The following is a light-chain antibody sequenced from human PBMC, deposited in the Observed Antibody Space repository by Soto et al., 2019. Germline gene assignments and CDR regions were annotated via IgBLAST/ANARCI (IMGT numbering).Light chain of an antibody. CDR1: SSDVGAYNY. J-gene: IGLJ3*02. CDR3: CSYAGSQTWV. V-gene: IGLV2-14*01. CDR2: EVN. Sequence: QSVLTQPASVSGSPGQSITISCTGTSSDVGAYNYVSWYQQHPGKAPKLMIYEVNYRPSGVSNRFSGSKSGNTASLTISGLQAEDEADYYCCSYAGSQTWVFGGGTKLTVL.